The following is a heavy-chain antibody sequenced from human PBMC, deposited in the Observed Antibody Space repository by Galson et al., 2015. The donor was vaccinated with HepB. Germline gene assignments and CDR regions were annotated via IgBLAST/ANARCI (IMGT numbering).Heavy chain of an antibody. CDR2: INAGNGNT. J-gene: IGHJ4*02. V-gene: IGHV1-3*01. CDR1: GYTFTSYA. Sequence: SVKVSCKASGYTFTSYAMHWVRQAPGQRLEWMGWINAGNGNTKYSQKFQGRDTITRDTSASTAYMELSSLRSEDTAVYYCARGAYSQKYSSSWYGIDYWGQGTLVTVSS. D-gene: IGHD6-13*01. CDR3: ARGAYSQKYSSSWYGIDY.